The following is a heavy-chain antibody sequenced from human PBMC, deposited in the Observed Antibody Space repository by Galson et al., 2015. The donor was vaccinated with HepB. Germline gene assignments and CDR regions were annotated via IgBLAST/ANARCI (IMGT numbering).Heavy chain of an antibody. J-gene: IGHJ4*01. D-gene: IGHD2-2*01. CDR2: TRNKPNSYTT. CDR3: ARGRFCGSTSCYSLYYFDY. Sequence: SLRLSCAASGFTFSDHYMDWVRQAPGKGLEWVGRTRNKPNSYTTEYAASVKGRFTISRDDSKNSLYLQMNSLKTEDTAVYYCARGRFCGSTSCYSLYYFDYWGQGTLVTVSS. V-gene: IGHV3-72*01. CDR1: GFTFSDHY.